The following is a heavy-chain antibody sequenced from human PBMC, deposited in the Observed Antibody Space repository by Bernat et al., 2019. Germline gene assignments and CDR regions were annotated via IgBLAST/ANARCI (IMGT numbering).Heavy chain of an antibody. CDR1: GYTFTSYD. Sequence: QVQLVQSGAEVKKPGASVKVSCKASGYTFTSYDINWVRQATGQGLEWMGWMNPNSGNTGYAQKFQGRVTMTRNTSISTAYMELSSLRSEDTAVYYCAMAEYYDFWSGYLMSRPDAFDIWGQGTMVTVSS. D-gene: IGHD3-3*01. CDR2: MNPNSGNT. V-gene: IGHV1-8*01. J-gene: IGHJ3*02. CDR3: AMAEYYDFWSGYLMSRPDAFDI.